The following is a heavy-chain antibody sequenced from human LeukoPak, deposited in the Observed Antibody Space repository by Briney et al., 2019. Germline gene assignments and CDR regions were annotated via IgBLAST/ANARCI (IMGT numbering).Heavy chain of an antibody. Sequence: SVKVSCKASGGTFSSYAISWVRQAPGQGLEWMGRIIPILGIANYAQKFQGRVTITADKSTSTAYMELSSLRSEDTAVYYCARPPTDSSGYYYYYGMDVRGQGTTVTVSS. D-gene: IGHD3-22*01. CDR3: ARPPTDSSGYYYYYGMDV. CDR2: IIPILGIA. CDR1: GGTFSSYA. J-gene: IGHJ6*02. V-gene: IGHV1-69*04.